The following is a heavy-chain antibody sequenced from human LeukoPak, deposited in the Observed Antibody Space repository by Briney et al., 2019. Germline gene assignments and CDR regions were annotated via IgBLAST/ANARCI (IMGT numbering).Heavy chain of an antibody. CDR2: INHSGST. Sequence: SETLSLTCAVYGGSFSGYYWSWIRQPPGKGLEWIGEINHSGSTNYNPSLKSRVTISVDTSKNQFSLKLSSVTAADTAAYYCARGEEWIQLWLTSNWFDPWGQGTLVTVSS. V-gene: IGHV4-34*01. D-gene: IGHD5-18*01. CDR3: ARGEEWIQLWLTSNWFDP. J-gene: IGHJ5*02. CDR1: GGSFSGYY.